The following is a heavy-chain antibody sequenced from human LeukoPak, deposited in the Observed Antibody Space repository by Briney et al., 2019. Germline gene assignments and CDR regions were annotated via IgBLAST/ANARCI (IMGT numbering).Heavy chain of an antibody. CDR1: GFTFSSYS. Sequence: GGSLRLSCAASGFTFSSYSMNWVRQAPGKGLEWVSSISSSSSYIYYADSVKGRFTISRDNAKNSLYLQMNSLRAEDTAVYYCARDGNIAARPFDYWGQGTLVTVSS. V-gene: IGHV3-21*01. D-gene: IGHD6-6*01. CDR2: ISSSSSYI. CDR3: ARDGNIAARPFDY. J-gene: IGHJ4*02.